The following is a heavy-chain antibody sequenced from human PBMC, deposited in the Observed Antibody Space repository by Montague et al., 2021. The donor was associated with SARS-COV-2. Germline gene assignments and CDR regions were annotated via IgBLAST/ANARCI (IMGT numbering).Heavy chain of an antibody. Sequence: SLRLSCAASGFTFSYFEMHWVRQAPGKGLELISYISGAGTTIYYADSVKGRFTISRDNAKNSLYLQMNSLRAEDTAVYYCARDLVVTDCISDYWGQGTLVTVSS. CDR1: GFTFSYFE. V-gene: IGHV3-48*03. CDR2: ISGAGTTI. CDR3: ARDLVVTDCISDY. D-gene: IGHD2-21*01. J-gene: IGHJ4*02.